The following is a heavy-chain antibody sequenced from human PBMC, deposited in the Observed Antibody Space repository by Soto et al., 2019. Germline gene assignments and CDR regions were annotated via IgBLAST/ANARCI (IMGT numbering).Heavy chain of an antibody. V-gene: IGHV3-43*01. D-gene: IGHD6-6*01. Sequence: GGSLRLSCAASGFTFDDYTMHWVRQAPGKGLEWVSLISWDGGSTYYADSVKGRFTISRDNSKNSLYLQMNSLRTEDTALYYCAKDSYSSSSVGHFDYWGQGTLVTVSS. CDR1: GFTFDDYT. CDR3: AKDSYSSSSVGHFDY. J-gene: IGHJ4*02. CDR2: ISWDGGST.